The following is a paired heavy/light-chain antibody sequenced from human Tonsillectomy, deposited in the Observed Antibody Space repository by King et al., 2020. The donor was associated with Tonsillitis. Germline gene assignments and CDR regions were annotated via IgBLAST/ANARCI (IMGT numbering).Light chain of an antibody. CDR2: YNT. CDR3: QSYDSNLSGVV. J-gene: IGLJ2*01. Sequence: QSVLTQPPSVSGAPGQTVTISCTGSSSNIGAGYDVLWYQQLPGTAPKLLIYYNTIRPSGVPGRFSGSKSGTSASLAITGLQAEDEADYYCQSYDSNLSGVVFGGGTKLTVL. V-gene: IGLV1-40*01. CDR1: SSNIGAGYD.
Heavy chain of an antibody. J-gene: IGHJ3*01. CDR1: GFSLSTNGMC. CDR2: IDWDDDK. Sequence: QVTLRESGPALVKPTQTLTLTCTFSGFSLSTNGMCVSWIRQPPGKALEWLARIDWDDDKYYTTSLKTRLTISRDTSKNQVVLTMTDMDPVDTATFFCARGIRSDCYAFDFWGQGAMVTVSS. V-gene: IGHV2-70*15. CDR3: ARGIRSDCYAFDF. D-gene: IGHD2-21*02.